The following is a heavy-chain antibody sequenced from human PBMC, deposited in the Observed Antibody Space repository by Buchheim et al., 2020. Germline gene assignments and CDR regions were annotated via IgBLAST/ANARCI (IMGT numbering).Heavy chain of an antibody. D-gene: IGHD2-15*01. V-gene: IGHV3-30*18. J-gene: IGHJ4*02. Sequence: QVQLVESGGGVVQPGRSLRLSCAASGFTFSSYGMHWVRQAPGKGLEWVAVISYDGSNKYYADSVKGRFTISRDNSKNKLYLQMNSLRAEDTAVYYCAKGYPSDYWGQGTL. CDR1: GFTFSSYG. CDR2: ISYDGSNK. CDR3: AKGYPSDY.